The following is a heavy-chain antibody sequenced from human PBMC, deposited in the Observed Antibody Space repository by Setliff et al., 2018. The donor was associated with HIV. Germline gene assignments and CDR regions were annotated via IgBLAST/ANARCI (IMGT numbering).Heavy chain of an antibody. V-gene: IGHV3-7*01. CDR3: ARDGSGWSQH. D-gene: IGHD6-19*01. J-gene: IGHJ1*01. Sequence: LRLSCAASGFTFSQYWMSWLRQAPGKGLEWVANINQDGSEKYSVDSVKGRFTTSRDNAKNSLYLQMNSLRAEDTAVYYCARDGSGWSQHWGQGILVTVSS. CDR2: INQDGSEK. CDR1: GFTFSQYW.